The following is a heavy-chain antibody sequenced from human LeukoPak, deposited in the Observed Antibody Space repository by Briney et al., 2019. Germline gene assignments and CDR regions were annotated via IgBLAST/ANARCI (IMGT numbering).Heavy chain of an antibody. V-gene: IGHV1-3*01. J-gene: IGHJ6*02. Sequence: GASVKVSCKASGYTFTSYAMHWVRQAPGQRLEWMGWINAGNGNTKYSQKFQGRVTITRDTSASTAYMELSSLRSEDTAVYYCARGVLAALYYYYGMDVWGQGTTVTVSS. CDR3: ARGVLAALYYYYGMDV. D-gene: IGHD2-2*01. CDR2: INAGNGNT. CDR1: GYTFTSYA.